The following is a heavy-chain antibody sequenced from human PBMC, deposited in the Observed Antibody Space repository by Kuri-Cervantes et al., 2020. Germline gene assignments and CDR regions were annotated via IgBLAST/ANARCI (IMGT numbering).Heavy chain of an antibody. V-gene: IGHV3-13*01. Sequence: GGSLRLSCAASGFTFSSYDMHWVRQATGKGLEWVSAIGTAGDTYYPGSVKGRFTISRENAKNSLYLQMNSLRAGDTAVYYCARSTIFGYYYYMDVWGKGTTVTVSS. D-gene: IGHD3-3*01. CDR2: IGTAGDT. CDR1: GFTFSSYD. CDR3: ARSTIFGYYYYMDV. J-gene: IGHJ6*03.